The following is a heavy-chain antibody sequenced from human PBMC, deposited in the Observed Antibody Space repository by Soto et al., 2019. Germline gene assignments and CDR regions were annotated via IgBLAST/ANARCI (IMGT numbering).Heavy chain of an antibody. CDR2: VYNGGST. J-gene: IGHJ5*02. V-gene: IGHV4-30-4*01. CDR1: GGSISTVNYW. Sequence: QVQLQESGPGLVKPSQTLSLTCTVSGGSISTVNYWWSWIRQSPDMGLEWIGHVYNGGSTYTNQYLESRATTSVDTSKNQLHLKLSSVSAADTAVYYCARGPSVDKVAAWGQGTLVTVSS. CDR3: ARGPSVDKVAA. D-gene: IGHD2-21*01.